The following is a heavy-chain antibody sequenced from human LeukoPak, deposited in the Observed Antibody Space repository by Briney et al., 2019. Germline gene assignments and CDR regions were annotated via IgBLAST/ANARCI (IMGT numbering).Heavy chain of an antibody. CDR1: GFTLSSYE. V-gene: IGHV3-23*01. CDR2: IEYSGGSA. CDR3: AKDYYDQYYFDY. J-gene: IGHJ4*02. D-gene: IGHD3-22*01. Sequence: GGSLRLSCIVSGFTLSSYEMSWIRQAPGKGLEWVASIEYSGGSAYYADSVKGRFTISRDNSKNTLYLQMNSLRAEDTAVYYCAKDYYDQYYFDYWGQGTLVTVSS.